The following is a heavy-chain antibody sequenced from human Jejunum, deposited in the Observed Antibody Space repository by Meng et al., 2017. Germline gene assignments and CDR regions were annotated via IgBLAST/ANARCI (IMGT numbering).Heavy chain of an antibody. CDR3: ARNGAYSADH. J-gene: IGHJ4*02. Sequence: QVQLAESSPGLVEPSGTLSLACAVSGASIISGYWWSWVRQPPGKGLEWIGEIHHGGDTNYNPSLKSRVTISVDKSNNQYSLRLTSVTAADTAMYYCARNGAYSADHWGQGTLVTVSS. V-gene: IGHV4-4*02. CDR1: GASIISGYW. CDR2: IHHGGDT. D-gene: IGHD2-15*01.